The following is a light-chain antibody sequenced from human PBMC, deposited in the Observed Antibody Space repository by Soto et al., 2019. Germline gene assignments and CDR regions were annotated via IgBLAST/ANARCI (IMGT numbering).Light chain of an antibody. CDR3: QQVNRYPYT. CDR2: VAS. V-gene: IGKV1-9*01. CDR1: QGISSY. Sequence: DIQLTQSPSFLSASVGDRVTITCRASQGISSYLVWYQQKPGKAPKLLIYVASTLQSGVPSRFSGSGSGTEFTLTVSSLQPEDFATYYCQQVNRYPYTFGQGTKVDIK. J-gene: IGKJ2*01.